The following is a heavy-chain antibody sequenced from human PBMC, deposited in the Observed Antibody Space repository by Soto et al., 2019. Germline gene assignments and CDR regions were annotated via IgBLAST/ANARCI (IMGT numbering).Heavy chain of an antibody. D-gene: IGHD3-22*01. CDR3: ARARGYYDSSGYIYYFDY. V-gene: IGHV1-8*01. J-gene: IGHJ4*02. CDR1: GYTFTSYD. CDR2: MNPNSGNT. Sequence: QVQLVQSVAEVKKPGASVKVSCEASGYTFTSYDINWVRQATGQGLEWMGWMNPNSGNTGYAQKFQGRVTMTRNTSISTAYMELSSLRSEDTAVYYCARARGYYDSSGYIYYFDYWGQGTLVTVSS.